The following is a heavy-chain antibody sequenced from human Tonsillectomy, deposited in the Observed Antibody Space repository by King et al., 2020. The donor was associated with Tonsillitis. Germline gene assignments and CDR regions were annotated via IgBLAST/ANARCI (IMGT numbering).Heavy chain of an antibody. J-gene: IGHJ4*02. V-gene: IGHV4-31*03. D-gene: IGHD7-27*01. Sequence: QLQESGPGLVKPSQTLSLTCTVSGGSISSGGYYWSWIRQHPGKGLEWIGYIYYSGSTYYNPSLKSRVIISVDTSKNQFSLKLSSVTAADTAVYYCARDQALGSGPYFDYWGQGTLVTVSS. CDR1: GGSISSGGYY. CDR2: IYYSGST. CDR3: ARDQALGSGPYFDY.